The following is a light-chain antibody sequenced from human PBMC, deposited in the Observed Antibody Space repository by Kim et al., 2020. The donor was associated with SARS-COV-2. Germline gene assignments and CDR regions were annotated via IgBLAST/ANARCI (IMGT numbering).Light chain of an antibody. CDR3: AAWDDSLNGWV. Sequence: QSVLTQPPSASGTPGQGVTISCSGSSSNIGSKTVNWYQQLPGTAPKLLIFSNNQRPSGVPDRFSGSKSDTSASLAISGLQSEDEADYYCAAWDDSLNGWVFGGGTQLTVL. V-gene: IGLV1-44*01. J-gene: IGLJ3*02. CDR1: SSNIGSKT. CDR2: SNN.